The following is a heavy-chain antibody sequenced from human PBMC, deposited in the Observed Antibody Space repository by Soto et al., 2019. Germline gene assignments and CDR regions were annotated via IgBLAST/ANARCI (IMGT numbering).Heavy chain of an antibody. CDR2: IYYSGST. J-gene: IGHJ4*02. CDR3: AGSSYDKTSFDY. CDR1: GGSISSYY. D-gene: IGHD3-22*01. Sequence: PSETLSLTCTASGGSISSYYWSWIRQPPGKGLEWIGYIYYSGSTNYNPSLKSRVTISVDTSKNQFSLKLSSVTAADTAVYYCAGSSYDKTSFDYWGQGTLVTVSS. V-gene: IGHV4-59*01.